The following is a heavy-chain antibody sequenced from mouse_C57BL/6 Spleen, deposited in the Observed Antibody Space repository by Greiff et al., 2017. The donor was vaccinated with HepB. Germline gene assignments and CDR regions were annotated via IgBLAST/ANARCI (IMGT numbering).Heavy chain of an antibody. CDR2: IDPENGDT. J-gene: IGHJ2*01. Sequence: EVQLQQSGAELVRPGASVKLSCTASGFNIKDDYMHWVKQRPEQGLEWIGWIDPENGDTEYASKFQGKATITADTSSNTAYLQLSSLTSEDTAVYYCTTWLYDYEGYFDYWGQGTTLTVSS. CDR1: GFNIKDDY. D-gene: IGHD2-4*01. V-gene: IGHV14-4*01. CDR3: TTWLYDYEGYFDY.